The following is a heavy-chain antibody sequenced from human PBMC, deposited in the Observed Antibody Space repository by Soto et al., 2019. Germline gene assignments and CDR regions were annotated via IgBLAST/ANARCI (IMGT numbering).Heavy chain of an antibody. Sequence: QVQLVESGGGVVQPGRSLRLSCAASGFTFSDYVMHWARQAPGKGLEWVAYISHDGSNKWYADSVKGRFTISRDDSKNPLYFEMNSLSPEDTAVYYCVKDRSGSWAFDYWGQGTLVTVSS. CDR2: ISHDGSNK. CDR1: GFTFSDYV. D-gene: IGHD6-13*01. J-gene: IGHJ4*02. V-gene: IGHV3-30*18. CDR3: VKDRSGSWAFDY.